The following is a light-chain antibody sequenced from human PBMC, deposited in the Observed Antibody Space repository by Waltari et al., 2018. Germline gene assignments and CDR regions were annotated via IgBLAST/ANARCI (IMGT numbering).Light chain of an antibody. V-gene: IGKV3-15*01. Sequence: VLLTQSPAYLSVSPGATVILSCQASQSVRTNLVWYQQKAGQAPRTLIYGASTRASGVPSRFSGRRSETDVNLIISSLQSEDAAVYFCQQYYVWPPSTFGGGTKLEI. CDR3: QQYYVWPPST. J-gene: IGKJ4*01. CDR1: QSVRTN. CDR2: GAS.